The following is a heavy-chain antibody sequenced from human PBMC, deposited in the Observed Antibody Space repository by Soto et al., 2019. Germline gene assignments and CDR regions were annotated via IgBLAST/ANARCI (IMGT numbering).Heavy chain of an antibody. CDR1: GGTFSSYA. CDR3: ARDWVIVGATTGDY. CDR2: IIPIFGTA. Sequence: QVQLVQSGAEVKKPGSSVKVSCKASGGTFSSYAISWVRQAPGQGLEWMGGIIPIFGTANYAQKFQGRVTITADNSTSTAYMELSSLRSEDTAVYYCARDWVIVGATTGDYWGQGTLVTVSS. D-gene: IGHD1-26*01. J-gene: IGHJ4*02. V-gene: IGHV1-69*06.